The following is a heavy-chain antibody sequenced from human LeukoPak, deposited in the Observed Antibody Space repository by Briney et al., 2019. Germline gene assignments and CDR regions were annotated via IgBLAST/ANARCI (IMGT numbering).Heavy chain of an antibody. CDR3: ARDGGYTSSWYSD. Sequence: ASVKVSCKASGYSFTGYYMHWVRQAPGQGLEWMGWINPNSGGTNFAQKFQGRVTMTRDTSISTGYMELSRLRSDDTAVYYCARDGGYTSSWYSDWGQGTLVTVSS. V-gene: IGHV1-2*02. CDR1: GYSFTGYY. J-gene: IGHJ4*02. D-gene: IGHD6-13*01. CDR2: INPNSGGT.